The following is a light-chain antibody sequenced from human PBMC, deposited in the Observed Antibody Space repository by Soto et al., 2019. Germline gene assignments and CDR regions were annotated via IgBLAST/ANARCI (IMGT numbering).Light chain of an antibody. V-gene: IGKV1-39*01. Sequence: DIQMTQSPSSLSASVGDRVTITCRASQTISSFLNWYQQKPGKAPKLLIHATSSLQSGVPSTFSGSGSGTDFTLIISSLQPEDLATYYCQQSYSTPWTFGQGTRVEIK. J-gene: IGKJ1*01. CDR2: ATS. CDR1: QTISSF. CDR3: QQSYSTPWT.